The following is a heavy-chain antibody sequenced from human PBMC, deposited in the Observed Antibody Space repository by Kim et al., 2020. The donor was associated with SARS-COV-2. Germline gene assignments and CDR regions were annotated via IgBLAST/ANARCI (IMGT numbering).Heavy chain of an antibody. CDR3: ARRIAVAGLGY. J-gene: IGHJ4*02. Sequence: GESLKISCKTSGYTFTRYWIAWVRQMPGEGLEWMGIIYPGDSDTRYSPSFQGQVTISADKSISTAYLQWNSLKASDTAVYYCARRIAVAGLGYWGQGTVVTVSS. V-gene: IGHV5-51*01. D-gene: IGHD6-19*01. CDR1: GYTFTRYW. CDR2: IYPGDSDT.